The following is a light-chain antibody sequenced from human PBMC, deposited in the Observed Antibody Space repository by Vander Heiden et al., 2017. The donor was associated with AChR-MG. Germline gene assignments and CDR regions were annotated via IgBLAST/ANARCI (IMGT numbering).Light chain of an antibody. Sequence: DIQMSQSTSPVSASLGDRVTHPCRASQDISTWLAWYQQKPGKAPKLLIYAASNLQSGVPSRFSGSGSGTDFTLTISSRQPEEFATYYCQQANSFPLFTFGHGTKVDIK. CDR3: QQANSFPLFT. CDR1: QDISTW. J-gene: IGKJ3*01. CDR2: AAS. V-gene: IGKV1-12*01.